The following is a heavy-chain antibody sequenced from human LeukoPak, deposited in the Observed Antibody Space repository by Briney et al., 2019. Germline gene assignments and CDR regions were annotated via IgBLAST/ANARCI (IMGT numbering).Heavy chain of an antibody. J-gene: IGHJ4*02. Sequence: GGSLRLSCAASGFTFSNKSMNWVRQAPGKGLEWVSYISPSSSTIYYADSVKGRFTISRDNAKNSLYLQMNSLRAEDTAVYYCARDLEVGATYWGQGTLVTVSS. CDR1: GFTFSNKS. V-gene: IGHV3-48*01. CDR3: ARDLEVGATY. CDR2: ISPSSSTI. D-gene: IGHD1-26*01.